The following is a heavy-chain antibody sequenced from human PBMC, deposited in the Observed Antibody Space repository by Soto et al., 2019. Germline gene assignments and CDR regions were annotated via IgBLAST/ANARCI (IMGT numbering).Heavy chain of an antibody. Sequence: PGGSLRLSCAASGFTVSSNYMSWVRQAPGKGLEWVSVIYSGGSTYYADSVKGRFTISRDNSKNTLYLQMNSLRAEGTAVYYCARTSLAYCGGDCYDYWGQGTLVTVSS. J-gene: IGHJ4*02. CDR3: ARTSLAYCGGDCYDY. CDR1: GFTVSSNY. V-gene: IGHV3-53*01. CDR2: IYSGGST. D-gene: IGHD2-21*02.